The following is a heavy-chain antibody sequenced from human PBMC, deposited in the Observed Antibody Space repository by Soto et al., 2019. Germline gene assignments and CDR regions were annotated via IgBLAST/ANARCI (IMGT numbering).Heavy chain of an antibody. J-gene: IGHJ5*02. Sequence: SGPTLVNPTQTLTLTCTFSGFSLSTGGVGVGWIRQPPGKALEWLAAIYWNDDKRYSSSLKNRLTITKDTSKNQVVLTVTNMDPVDTATYYCAHRRRIGEVAYSAWFDPWGEGTLVTVSS. D-gene: IGHD4-4*01. CDR1: GFSLSTGGVG. CDR2: IYWNDDK. CDR3: AHRRRIGEVAYSAWFDP. V-gene: IGHV2-5*01.